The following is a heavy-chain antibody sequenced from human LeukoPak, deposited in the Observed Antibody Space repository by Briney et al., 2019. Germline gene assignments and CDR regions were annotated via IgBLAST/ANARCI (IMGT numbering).Heavy chain of an antibody. D-gene: IGHD1-1*01. V-gene: IGHV3-23*01. CDR3: AKDNWYLDY. J-gene: IGHJ4*02. CDR1: GFTFTNYA. Sequence: GGSLRLSCAASGFTFTNYAMSWVRQAPAKGLEWVSAISDSGGSAFYADSVRGRFTISRDNSKSTLYLQMNSLRAEDTAVYYCAKDNWYLDYWGQGTPVTVSS. CDR2: ISDSGGSA.